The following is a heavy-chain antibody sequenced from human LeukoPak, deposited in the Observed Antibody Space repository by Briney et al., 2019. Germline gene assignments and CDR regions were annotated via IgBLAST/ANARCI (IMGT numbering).Heavy chain of an antibody. D-gene: IGHD3-22*01. CDR3: ARDPSYYYDSNV. Sequence: PGRSLRLSCAASGFTFSSYSMNWVRQAPGKGLEWVSYISSSSSTIYYADSVKGRFTISRDNAKNSLYLQMNSLRAEDTAVYYCARDPSYYYDSNVWGKGTTVTVSS. V-gene: IGHV3-48*01. CDR2: ISSSSSTI. CDR1: GFTFSSYS. J-gene: IGHJ6*04.